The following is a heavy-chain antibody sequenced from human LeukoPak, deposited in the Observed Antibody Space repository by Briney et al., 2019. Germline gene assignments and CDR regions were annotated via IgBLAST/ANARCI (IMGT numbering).Heavy chain of an antibody. CDR1: GFTFDDYA. Sequence: PGGSLRLSCAASGFTFDDYAMHWVRQAPGKGLEWVSLISGDGGSTYYAASVKGRFTISRDNSKNSLYLQMNSLRTEDTALYYCAKDIGSSGWYDAFDIWGQGTMVTVSS. J-gene: IGHJ3*02. CDR3: AKDIGSSGWYDAFDI. D-gene: IGHD6-19*01. CDR2: ISGDGGST. V-gene: IGHV3-43*02.